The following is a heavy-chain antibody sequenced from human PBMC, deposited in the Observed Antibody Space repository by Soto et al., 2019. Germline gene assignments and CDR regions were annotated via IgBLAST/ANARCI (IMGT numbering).Heavy chain of an antibody. V-gene: IGHV4-31*03. CDR1: GGSISSGGYY. D-gene: IGHD3-22*01. CDR2: IYYSGST. J-gene: IGHJ4*02. Sequence: SETLSLTCTVSGGSISSGGYYWSWIRQHPGKGLEWTGYIYYSGSTYYNPSLKSRVTISVDTSKNQFSLKLSSVTAADTAVYYCAREIRMINYYDSSGYYYEVIDYWGQGTLVTVSS. CDR3: AREIRMINYYDSSGYYYEVIDY.